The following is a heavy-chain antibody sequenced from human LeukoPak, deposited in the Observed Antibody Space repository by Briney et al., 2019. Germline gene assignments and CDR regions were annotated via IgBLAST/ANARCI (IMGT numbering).Heavy chain of an antibody. CDR2: TYNRSTWDN. J-gene: IGHJ4*02. Sequence: PSQTLSLTCAILGDSVSSNSSTWNWIRQSPSRGLEWLGRTYNRSTWDNDYAVSVKSRITINPDTSRNQFSLQLKSVTPEDTAVYYCARNYYGSGSYYSHFDYWGQGTLVTVSS. CDR1: GDSVSSNSST. CDR3: ARNYYGSGSYYSHFDY. D-gene: IGHD3-10*01. V-gene: IGHV6-1*01.